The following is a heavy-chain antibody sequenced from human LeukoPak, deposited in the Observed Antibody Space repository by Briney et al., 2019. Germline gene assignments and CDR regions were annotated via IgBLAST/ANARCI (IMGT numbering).Heavy chain of an antibody. CDR3: ARVPVHQLNRYSSSWYVDY. D-gene: IGHD6-13*01. Sequence: GGSLRLSCAASGFTFSSYWMSWVRQAPGKGLEWVANIKQGGSEKYYVDSAKGRFTISRDNAKNSLYLQMNSLRAEDTAVYYCARVPVHQLNRYSSSWYVDYWGQGTLVTVSS. V-gene: IGHV3-7*01. J-gene: IGHJ4*02. CDR1: GFTFSSYW. CDR2: IKQGGSEK.